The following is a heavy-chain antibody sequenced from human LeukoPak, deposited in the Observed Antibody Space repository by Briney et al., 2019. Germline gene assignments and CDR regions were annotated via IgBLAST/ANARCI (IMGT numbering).Heavy chain of an antibody. CDR3: AKDHGVAVAGMYY. Sequence: GGSLRLSCAASGFTFSSYAMHWVRQAPGKGLEWVPSISGSGGSTYYADSVKGRFTISRDNSRNTLHLQMNSLRAEDTAVYYCAKDHGVAVAGMYYWGQGTLVTVSS. V-gene: IGHV3-23*01. J-gene: IGHJ4*02. CDR1: GFTFSSYA. D-gene: IGHD6-19*01. CDR2: ISGSGGST.